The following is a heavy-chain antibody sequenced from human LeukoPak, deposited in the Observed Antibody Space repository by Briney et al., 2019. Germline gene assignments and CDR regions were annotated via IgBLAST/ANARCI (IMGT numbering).Heavy chain of an antibody. J-gene: IGHJ6*03. V-gene: IGHV1-2*02. CDR1: GYTFTGYY. Sequence: ASVKVSCKASGYTFTGYYMHWVRQAPGQGLEWMGWINPHTGGTNYAQKFQGRVTMTRDTSISTAYMELGGLTSDDTAVYYCARGGVAFLEYLDQYYYMDVWGKGTTVTVSS. D-gene: IGHD3-3*02. CDR3: ARGGVAFLEYLDQYYYMDV. CDR2: INPHTGGT.